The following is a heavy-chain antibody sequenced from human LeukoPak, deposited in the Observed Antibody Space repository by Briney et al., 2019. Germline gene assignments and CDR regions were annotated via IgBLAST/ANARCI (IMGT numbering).Heavy chain of an antibody. V-gene: IGHV3-66*01. CDR1: GFSVSNNY. CDR3: GRGGYDMYD. Sequence: PGGSLRLSCAASGFSVSNNYMSWVRQAPGKGLGWVSTINGDGPTFHADSVKGRFTISRDNSRNTLYLQMNSLRAGDTAVYYCGRGGYDMYDWGQGTTVSVSS. J-gene: IGHJ6*02. CDR2: INGDGPT. D-gene: IGHD2-2*01.